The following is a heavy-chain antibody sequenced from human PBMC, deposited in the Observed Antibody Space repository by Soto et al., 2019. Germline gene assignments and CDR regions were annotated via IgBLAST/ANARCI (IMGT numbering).Heavy chain of an antibody. CDR3: ANADSLGSHYYYGMDV. CDR2: IWYDGSNK. V-gene: IGHV3-33*06. Sequence: QVQLVESGGGVVQPGRSLRLSCAASGVTFSSYGMHWVRQAPGKGLEWVAVIWYDGSNKYYADSVKGRFTISRDNSKNTLYLQMNSLRGEDTAVYCCANADSLGSHYYYGMDVWGQGTTVTVSS. D-gene: IGHD3-22*01. CDR1: GVTFSSYG. J-gene: IGHJ6*02.